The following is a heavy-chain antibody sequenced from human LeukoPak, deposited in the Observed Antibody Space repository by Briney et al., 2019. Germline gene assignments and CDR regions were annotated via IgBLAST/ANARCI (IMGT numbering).Heavy chain of an antibody. CDR3: ARDLGTVAEGFDI. CDR1: DDSFSRHY. CDR2: ISYIGST. Sequence: SETLSLTCAVSDDSFSRHYWTWIRQPPGNGLEWIGYISYIGSTNYNPSLKSRVTISIDTSKNQFSLKLSSVTAADTAVYYCARDLGTVAEGFDIWGQETMVSVSS. V-gene: IGHV4-59*11. J-gene: IGHJ3*02. D-gene: IGHD4-23*01.